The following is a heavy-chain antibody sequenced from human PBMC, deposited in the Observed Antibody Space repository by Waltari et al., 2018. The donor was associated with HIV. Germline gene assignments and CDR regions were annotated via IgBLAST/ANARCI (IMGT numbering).Heavy chain of an antibody. D-gene: IGHD4-4*01. CDR3: ANSDDYSNYYYGMDV. CDR1: GFTVSTHY. Sequence: EVKLVESGGGLVQPGGSLRLSCAASGFTVSTHYMSWVRQAPGMWLEWVALIDSDGNTRYADSVKGRFTSSRDSSKNMVYLQMKSLRGEDTAVYYGANSDDYSNYYYGMDVWGQGTTVTVSS. CDR2: IDSDGNT. J-gene: IGHJ6*02. V-gene: IGHV3-66*01.